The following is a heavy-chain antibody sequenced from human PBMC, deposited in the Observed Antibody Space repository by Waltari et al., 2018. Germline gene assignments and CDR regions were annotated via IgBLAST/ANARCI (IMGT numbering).Heavy chain of an antibody. CDR1: GGSFSGYY. D-gene: IGHD6-19*01. J-gene: IGHJ3*02. CDR2: INHSGST. CDR3: AMGAVAADRVRAFDI. V-gene: IGHV4-34*01. Sequence: QVQLQQWGAGLLKPSETLSLTCAVYGGSFSGYYWSWIRQPPGKGLEWIGEINHSGSTNNNPSLRSRVTISVDTSKNQFSLKLSSVTAADTAVYYCAMGAVAADRVRAFDIWGQGTMVTVSS.